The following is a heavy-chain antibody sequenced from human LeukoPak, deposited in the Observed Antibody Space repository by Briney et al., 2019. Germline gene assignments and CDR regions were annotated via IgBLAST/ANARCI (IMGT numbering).Heavy chain of an antibody. CDR2: ISSSGSTI. J-gene: IGHJ4*02. CDR3: ASPEIAVAGSGFDY. Sequence: KTGGSLRLSCAASGFTFSDYYMSWIRQAPGKGLEWVSYISSSGSTIYYADSVKGRFTISRDNAKNSLYLQMNSLRAEDTAVYYCASPEIAVAGSGFDYWGQGTLVTVSS. V-gene: IGHV3-11*04. D-gene: IGHD6-19*01. CDR1: GFTFSDYY.